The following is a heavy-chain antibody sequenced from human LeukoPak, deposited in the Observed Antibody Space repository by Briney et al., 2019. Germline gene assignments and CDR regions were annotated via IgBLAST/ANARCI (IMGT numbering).Heavy chain of an antibody. J-gene: IGHJ3*02. D-gene: IGHD1-1*01. CDR2: ISSRSRTI. Sequence: GGSLRLSCAVSGFIFSSYSMNWVRQAPGKGLEWVSYISSRSRTIYYADSVKGRFTISRDNAQKSLYLHLNSLRAEDTAVDYCARVGKDDGDAFDIWGQGTMVTVS. CDR1: GFIFSSYS. V-gene: IGHV3-48*01. CDR3: ARVGKDDGDAFDI.